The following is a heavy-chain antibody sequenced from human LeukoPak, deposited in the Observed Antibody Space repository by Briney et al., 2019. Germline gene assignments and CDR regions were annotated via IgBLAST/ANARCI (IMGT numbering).Heavy chain of an antibody. D-gene: IGHD2-2*01. Sequence: SETLSLTCTVSGGSISSGGYYWSWIRQHPGKGLEWIGYIYHSGSTYYNPSLKSRVTISVDRSKNQFSLKLSSVTAADTAVYYCARYCSSTSCYLPGFDYWGQGTLVTVSS. CDR2: IYHSGST. CDR1: GGSISSGGYY. CDR3: ARYCSSTSCYLPGFDY. V-gene: IGHV4-30-2*01. J-gene: IGHJ4*02.